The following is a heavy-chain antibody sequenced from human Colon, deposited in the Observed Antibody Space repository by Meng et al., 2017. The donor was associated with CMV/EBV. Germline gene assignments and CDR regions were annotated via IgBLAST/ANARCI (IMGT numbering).Heavy chain of an antibody. CDR3: ARGWSHTGGWFDP. Sequence: GESLKISCAASGFTFSNYDMHWVRQPAGKGLEWVSSIGTTDDTYYLGSVKGRFTISRENANNSLYLQMNSLRAGDTAMYYCARGWSHTGGWFDPWGQGTLVTVS. J-gene: IGHJ5*02. D-gene: IGHD1-26*01. CDR2: IGTTDDT. CDR1: GFTFSNYD. V-gene: IGHV3-13*01.